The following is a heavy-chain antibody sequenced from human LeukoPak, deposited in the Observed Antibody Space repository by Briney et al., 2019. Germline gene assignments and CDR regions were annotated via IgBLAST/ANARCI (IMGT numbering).Heavy chain of an antibody. CDR2: ITSSSSYI. CDR3: ARDPYSGNYGAYYYYYMDV. CDR1: GFTFSSYW. Sequence: GGSLRLSCAASGFTFSSYWMSWVRQAPGKGLEWVSSITSSSSYIYYADSVKGRFTISRDNAKNSLYLQMDSLRVEDTAEYYCARDPYSGNYGAYYYYYMDVWGKGTTVTVSS. D-gene: IGHD1-26*01. J-gene: IGHJ6*03. V-gene: IGHV3-21*06.